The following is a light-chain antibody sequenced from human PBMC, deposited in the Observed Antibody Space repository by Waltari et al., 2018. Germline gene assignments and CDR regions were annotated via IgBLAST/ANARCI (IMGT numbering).Light chain of an antibody. CDR3: HQHNNWPYT. Sequence: IVLTQSPATLSFFPAERVTLSCRASQSVSSYMAWYQQKPGQAPSLLSYDISNRATGIPARFTGSGSGSDFTLTISSLEPEDFAVYCCHQHNNWPYTFGQGTKLE. V-gene: IGKV3-11*01. CDR1: QSVSSY. CDR2: DIS. J-gene: IGKJ2*01.